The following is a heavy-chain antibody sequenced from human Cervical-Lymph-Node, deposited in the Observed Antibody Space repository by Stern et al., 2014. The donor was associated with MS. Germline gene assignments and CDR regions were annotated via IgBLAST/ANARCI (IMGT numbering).Heavy chain of an antibody. V-gene: IGHV1-2*06. D-gene: IGHD2-15*01. Sequence: VQLVESGAEVRKPGASVKVSCRASGYTLTANYIHWVRQAPGQGLEWMGRVNPNSGEPTNAQKFQGRGTMTRETAANTASTGLTSLRSDDTAVYFCARDATPLVVGIDYWGQGTLVTVSS. J-gene: IGHJ4*02. CDR3: ARDATPLVVGIDY. CDR1: GYTLTANY. CDR2: VNPNSGEP.